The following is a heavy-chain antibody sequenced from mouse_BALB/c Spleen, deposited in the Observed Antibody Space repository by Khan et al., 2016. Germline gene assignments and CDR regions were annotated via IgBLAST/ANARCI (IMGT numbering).Heavy chain of an antibody. CDR2: ISDGGSYT. CDR3: ARGGYDGYFDY. V-gene: IGHV5-4*02. J-gene: IGHJ2*01. Sequence: EVQLQESGGGLVKPGGSLKLSCAASGFTFSDYYMYWVRQTPEKRLEWVATISDGGSYTYYPDSVKGRFIIFRDNVKNNRYLQMSSLKSEDTAMYYCARGGYDGYFDYWGQGTTLTVSS. D-gene: IGHD2-14*01. CDR1: GFTFSDYY.